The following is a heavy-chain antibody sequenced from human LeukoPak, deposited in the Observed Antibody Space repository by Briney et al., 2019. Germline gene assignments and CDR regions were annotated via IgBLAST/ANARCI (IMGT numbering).Heavy chain of an antibody. Sequence: GGSLRLSCAASGFTFSDYYMGWLRQAPGKGLDWISCISRSGTTIYYADSVKGRFTTSRDNAKNSLYLQMNSLRAEDTAVYYCARGEVPGYWGQGTLVTVSS. J-gene: IGHJ4*02. CDR3: ARGEVPGY. CDR1: GFTFSDYY. CDR2: ISRSGTTI. V-gene: IGHV3-11*04.